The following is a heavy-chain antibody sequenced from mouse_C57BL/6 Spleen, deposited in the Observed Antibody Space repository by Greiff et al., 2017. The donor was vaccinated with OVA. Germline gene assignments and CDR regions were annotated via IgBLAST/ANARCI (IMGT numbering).Heavy chain of an antibody. Sequence: VQLQQSGPELVKPGASVKISCKASGYSFTGYYMNWVKQSPEKSLEWIGEINPSTGGTTYNQKFKAKATLTVDKSSSTAYMQLKSLTSEDSAVYYCARRWLLAFDYWGQGTTLTVSS. D-gene: IGHD2-3*01. CDR3: ARRWLLAFDY. CDR1: GYSFTGYY. J-gene: IGHJ2*01. CDR2: INPSTGGT. V-gene: IGHV1-42*01.